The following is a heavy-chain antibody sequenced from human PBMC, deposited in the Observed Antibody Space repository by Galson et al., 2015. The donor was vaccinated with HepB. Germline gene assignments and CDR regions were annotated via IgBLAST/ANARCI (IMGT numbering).Heavy chain of an antibody. J-gene: IGHJ4*02. D-gene: IGHD2-2*01. Sequence: SLRLSCAASGFTFSSYAMSWVRQAPGKGLEWVSAISGSGGSTYYADSVKGRFTISRDNSKNTLYLQMNSLRAEDTAVYYCAKVGIVVVPAAIGFDYWGQGTLVTVSS. CDR3: AKVGIVVVPAAIGFDY. CDR2: ISGSGGST. V-gene: IGHV3-23*01. CDR1: GFTFSSYA.